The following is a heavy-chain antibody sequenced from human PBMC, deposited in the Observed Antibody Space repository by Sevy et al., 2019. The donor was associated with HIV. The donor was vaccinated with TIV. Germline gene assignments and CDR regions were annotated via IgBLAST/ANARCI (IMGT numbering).Heavy chain of an antibody. CDR3: ARTAMDGTYYYYYYMDV. Sequence: SGTLSLTCTVSGGSVSSGSYYWSWIRQPPGKGLEWIGYIYYSGSTNYNPSLKSRVTISVDTSKNQFSLKLSSVTAADTAVYYCARTAMDGTYYYYYYMDVWGKGTTVTVSS. V-gene: IGHV4-61*01. J-gene: IGHJ6*03. D-gene: IGHD5-18*01. CDR1: GGSVSSGSYY. CDR2: IYYSGST.